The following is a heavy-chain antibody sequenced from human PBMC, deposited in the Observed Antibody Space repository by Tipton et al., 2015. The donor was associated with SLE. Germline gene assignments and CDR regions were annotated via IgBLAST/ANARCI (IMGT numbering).Heavy chain of an antibody. V-gene: IGHV4-39*07. D-gene: IGHD3-10*01. Sequence: TLSLTCAVSGGSISSGGYSWGWIRQPPGKGLEWIGSIYYSGSTYYNPSLKSRVTISVDTSKNQFSLKLSSVTAADTAVYYCARWGDYFDGFDMWGRGTMVTVSS. J-gene: IGHJ3*02. CDR3: ARWGDYFDGFDM. CDR1: GGSISSGGYS. CDR2: IYYSGST.